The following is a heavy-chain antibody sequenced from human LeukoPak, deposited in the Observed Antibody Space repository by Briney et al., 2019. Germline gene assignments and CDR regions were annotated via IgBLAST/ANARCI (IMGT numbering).Heavy chain of an antibody. CDR1: GYTFTSYA. D-gene: IGHD6-19*01. V-gene: IGHV1-18*01. CDR2: ISLYNAKT. CDR3: ARLGVAGDPSSAEYLQH. Sequence: GASVKVSCKASGYTFTSYAISWVRQAPGQGLYWMGCISLYNAKTNYAQKLQGRVTMTTDTSTSTAYMELMGLRSDDTAVYYCARLGVAGDPSSAEYLQHWGQGTLVTVSS. J-gene: IGHJ1*01.